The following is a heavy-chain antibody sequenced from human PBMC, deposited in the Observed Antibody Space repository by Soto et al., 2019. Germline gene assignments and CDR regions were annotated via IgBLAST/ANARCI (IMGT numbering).Heavy chain of an antibody. CDR3: GRDDDRGGEDWVDP. J-gene: IGHJ5*02. D-gene: IGHD3-16*01. V-gene: IGHV1-18*01. Sequence: QVHLVQSGGEMKKLGASVKVSCKASGYTFTDFGISWVRQAPGQGLEWMGWISGFDGDRNYAQKFQGRVTLTTDTSTTTACLELRSLTSDDAAIYYCGRDDDRGGEDWVDPGGEGTAVTVSS. CDR1: GYTFTDFG. CDR2: ISGFDGDR.